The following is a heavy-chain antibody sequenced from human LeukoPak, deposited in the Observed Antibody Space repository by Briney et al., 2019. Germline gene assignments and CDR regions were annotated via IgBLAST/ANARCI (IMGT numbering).Heavy chain of an antibody. V-gene: IGHV3-66*01. J-gene: IGHJ6*02. D-gene: IGHD6-19*01. CDR1: GFTVSSNY. Sequence: SGGSLRLSCAASGFTVSSNYMSWVRQAPGKGLEWVSVIYSGGSTYYADSVKGRFTISRDNSKNTLYLQMNSLRAEDTAVYYCARDLTGWPDSSPQYYYYYYGMDVWGQGTTVTVSS. CDR2: IYSGGST. CDR3: ARDLTGWPDSSPQYYYYYYGMDV.